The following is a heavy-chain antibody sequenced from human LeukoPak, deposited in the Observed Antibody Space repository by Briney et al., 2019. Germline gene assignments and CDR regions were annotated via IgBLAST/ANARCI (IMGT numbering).Heavy chain of an antibody. CDR1: GFTFSSYA. Sequence: TGGSLRLSCAASGFTFSSYAMSWVRQAPGKGLEWVSAISGSGGSTYYADSVKGRFTISRDNSKNTLYLQMNSLRAEDTAVYYCARDGLNYYDSSGYYQRVGAFDIWGQGTMVTVSS. V-gene: IGHV3-23*01. J-gene: IGHJ3*02. D-gene: IGHD3-22*01. CDR3: ARDGLNYYDSSGYYQRVGAFDI. CDR2: ISGSGGST.